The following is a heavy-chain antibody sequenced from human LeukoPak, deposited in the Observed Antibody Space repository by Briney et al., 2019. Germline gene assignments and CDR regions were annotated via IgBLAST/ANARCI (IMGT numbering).Heavy chain of an antibody. CDR3: ARGGIAAEDNWFDP. D-gene: IGHD6-13*01. CDR1: GYTFTSYD. CDR2: MNPNSGNT. V-gene: IGHV1-8*01. J-gene: IGHJ5*02. Sequence: GASVKVSCKASGYTFTSYDINWVRQATGQGLEWMGWMNPNSGNTGYAQKFQGRVTMTRNTSISTAYMELSSLRSEDTAVYYCARGGIAAEDNWFDPWGQGTLVTVSS.